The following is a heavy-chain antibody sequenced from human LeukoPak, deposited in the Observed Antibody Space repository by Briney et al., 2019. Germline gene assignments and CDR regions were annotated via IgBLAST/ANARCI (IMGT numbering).Heavy chain of an antibody. J-gene: IGHJ5*02. Sequence: PSETLSLTCAVYGDSFSGYYWSWIRQPPGKGLEWIGEINHSGSTNYNPSLKGRVTISVDASKNQFSLQLSSVTAADTAVYYCARIYGSGRYNWFDPWGQGTLVTVSS. CDR2: INHSGST. CDR1: GDSFSGYY. D-gene: IGHD3-10*01. V-gene: IGHV4-34*01. CDR3: ARIYGSGRYNWFDP.